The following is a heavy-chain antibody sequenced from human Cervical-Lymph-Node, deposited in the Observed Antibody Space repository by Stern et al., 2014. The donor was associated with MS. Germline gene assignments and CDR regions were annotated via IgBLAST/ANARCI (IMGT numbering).Heavy chain of an antibody. D-gene: IGHD3-3*01. Sequence: VQLVESGAEVKKPGASVKVSCKASGYTFTSYYLHWVRQAPGQGLEWMGIINPGTATTSYARKFCGRLTLTRDTSTSTVFMELSGLTSDDTAVYYCAKSGTISGVITGPDNWFDPWGQGTLVTVSS. J-gene: IGHJ5*02. CDR2: INPGTATT. CDR3: AKSGTISGVITGPDNWFDP. V-gene: IGHV1-46*01. CDR1: GYTFTSYY.